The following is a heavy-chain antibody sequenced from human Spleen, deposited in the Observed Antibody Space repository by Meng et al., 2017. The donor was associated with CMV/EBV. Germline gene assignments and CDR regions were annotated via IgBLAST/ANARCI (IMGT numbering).Heavy chain of an antibody. V-gene: IGHV4-30-4*08. CDR1: GGSISSGDYY. J-gene: IGHJ5*02. Sequence: HLQASGPVLGKPSQTLSPTGTVSGGSISSGDYYWSWIRQPPGKGLEWIGYIYYSGSTYYNPSLKSRVTISVDTSKNQFSLKLSSVTAADTAVYYCARQVAQQLVGTNWFDPWGQGTLVTVSS. CDR3: ARQVAQQLVGTNWFDP. D-gene: IGHD6-13*01. CDR2: IYYSGST.